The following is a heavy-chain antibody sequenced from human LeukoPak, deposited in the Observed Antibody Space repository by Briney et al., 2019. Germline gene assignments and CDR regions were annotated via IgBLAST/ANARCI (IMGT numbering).Heavy chain of an antibody. J-gene: IGHJ4*02. V-gene: IGHV1-2*02. CDR2: INPKSGGT. CDR1: GYSFTGYY. D-gene: IGHD5-18*01. Sequence: ASVKVSCKASGYSFTGYYMHWVRQAPGQGLEWMGWINPKSGGTNCAQKFQGRVTMTRDTSISTAYMELSRLRPDDTAVYYCARSGMVTDFDYWGQGTLVTVSS. CDR3: ARSGMVTDFDY.